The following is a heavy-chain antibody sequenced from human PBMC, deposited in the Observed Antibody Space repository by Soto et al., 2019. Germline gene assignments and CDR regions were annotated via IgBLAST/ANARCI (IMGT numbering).Heavy chain of an antibody. CDR2: ISGSGGST. CDR1: GFTFSSYA. J-gene: IGHJ4*02. Sequence: GGSLRLSCAASGFTFSSYAMSWVRQAPGKGLEWVSAISGSGGSTYYADSVKGRFTISRDNSKNTLYLQMNSLRAEDTAVYYCAKVRGAYCGGDCYSTNWGQGTLVTVSS. D-gene: IGHD2-21*02. CDR3: AKVRGAYCGGDCYSTN. V-gene: IGHV3-23*01.